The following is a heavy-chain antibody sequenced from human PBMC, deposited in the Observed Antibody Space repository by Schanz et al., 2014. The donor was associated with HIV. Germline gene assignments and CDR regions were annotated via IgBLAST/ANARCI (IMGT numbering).Heavy chain of an antibody. V-gene: IGHV3-74*01. J-gene: IGHJ4*02. CDR2: INSDGRFI. Sequence: EVQLVESRGGLVQPGGSLRLSCEASGFTFNNYWMHWVRQVTGKGLVWVSRINSDGRFINYADSVRGRFTISRDNAKNTLYLQMSSLRVEDTAVYYCIRGVPRGSSTGPALRFWGQGALVTVSS. D-gene: IGHD2-2*01. CDR1: GFTFNNYW. CDR3: IRGVPRGSSTGPALRF.